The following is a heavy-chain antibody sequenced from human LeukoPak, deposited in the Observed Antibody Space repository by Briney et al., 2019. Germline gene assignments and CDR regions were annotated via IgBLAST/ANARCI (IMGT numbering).Heavy chain of an antibody. D-gene: IGHD3-10*01. Sequence: SETLSLTCAVYGGSFSGYYWSWIRQPPGKGLEWIGEINHSGSTNYNPSLKSRVTISVDTSKNQFSLKLSSVTAADTAVYYCASGSLFFYSYMDVWGKGTTVTVSS. CDR2: INHSGST. J-gene: IGHJ6*03. V-gene: IGHV4-34*01. CDR3: ASGSLFFYSYMDV. CDR1: GGSFSGYY.